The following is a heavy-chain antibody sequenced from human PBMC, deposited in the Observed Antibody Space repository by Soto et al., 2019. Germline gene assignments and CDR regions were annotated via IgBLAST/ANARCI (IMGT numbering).Heavy chain of an antibody. CDR3: ARFRWLVRDYFDY. V-gene: IGHV3-11*01. CDR1: GFTFSDYY. J-gene: IGHJ4*02. CDR2: ISSSGSTI. Sequence: LRLSCAASGFTFSDYYMSWIRQAPGKGLEWVSYISSSGSTIYYADSVKGRFTISRDNAKNSLYLQMNSLRAEDTAVYYCARFRWLVRDYFDYWGQGTLVTVSS. D-gene: IGHD6-19*01.